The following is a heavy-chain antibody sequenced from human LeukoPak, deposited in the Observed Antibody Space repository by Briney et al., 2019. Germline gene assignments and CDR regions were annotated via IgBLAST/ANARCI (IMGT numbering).Heavy chain of an antibody. CDR2: IYPSGST. CDR1: GGSISSNNW. Sequence: PSETLSLTCVVSGGSISSNNWWSWVRQPPGKGLEWIGEIYPSGSTNYNPSLNSRVTISVDKSKDHFSLKLNSVTAADTAVYYCARLVVVTALNWFDPWGQGTLVTVSS. D-gene: IGHD2-21*02. CDR3: ARLVVVTALNWFDP. V-gene: IGHV4-4*02. J-gene: IGHJ5*02.